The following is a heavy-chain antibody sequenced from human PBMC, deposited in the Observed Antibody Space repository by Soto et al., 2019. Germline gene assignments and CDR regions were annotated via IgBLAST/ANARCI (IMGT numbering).Heavy chain of an antibody. CDR1: GFSFSSFA. CDR3: AKGVELDV. Sequence: EVLLLESGGGLVQPGGSLRLSCEASGFSFSSFAMNWVRQAPGKGLEWVSAIGDSGASTYYADAVKGRFTISRDNSRTTLYLPLTSLRAGDTAVYYCAKGVELDVWGNGTAVTVSS. V-gene: IGHV3-23*01. CDR2: IGDSGAST. J-gene: IGHJ6*03. D-gene: IGHD1-26*01.